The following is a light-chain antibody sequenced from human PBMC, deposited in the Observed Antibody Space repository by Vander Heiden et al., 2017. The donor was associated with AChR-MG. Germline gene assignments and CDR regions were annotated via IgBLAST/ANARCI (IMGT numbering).Light chain of an antibody. CDR3: QQLNSYTAWT. J-gene: IGKJ1*01. Sequence: IQLTQSPSFLSASVGDRVPITCRARQCISSYLGWYQQKPGKAPKLLIYAASTLQSGVPSRFSGSGCGTDFTLTISSRQPEDFAAYYCQQLNSYTAWTFGQGTKVEIK. V-gene: IGKV1-9*01. CDR2: AAS. CDR1: QCISSY.